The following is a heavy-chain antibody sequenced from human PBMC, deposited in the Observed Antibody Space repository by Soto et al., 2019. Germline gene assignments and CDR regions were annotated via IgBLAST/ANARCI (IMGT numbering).Heavy chain of an antibody. CDR2: VNPYDGNT. J-gene: IGHJ4*02. D-gene: IGHD4-17*01. V-gene: IGHV1-18*01. Sequence: QVQLVQSGPEVRKPGTSVKVSCKASRYTFTSFGMSWVRQAPGRGLERMGWVNPYDGNTDTARIFQDRFSMTTAISTNTAYMELRSLTSDDTAIYYCARGSRAIATVTLIDYWGPGTLVTVSS. CDR1: RYTFTSFG. CDR3: ARGSRAIATVTLIDY.